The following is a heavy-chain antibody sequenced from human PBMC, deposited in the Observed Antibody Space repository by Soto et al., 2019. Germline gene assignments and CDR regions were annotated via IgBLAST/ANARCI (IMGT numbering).Heavy chain of an antibody. CDR3: ARGVTMVRGVIHTPYFDY. Sequence: QVQLQESGPGLVKPSQTLSLTCTVSGGSISSGGYYWSWIRQHPGKGLEWIGYIYYSGSTYYNPCLKTRLTISVDTSKNQFSLKLSSVTAADTAVYYCARGVTMVRGVIHTPYFDYWGQGTLVTVSS. D-gene: IGHD3-10*01. CDR2: IYYSGST. J-gene: IGHJ4*02. CDR1: GGSISSGGYY. V-gene: IGHV4-31*03.